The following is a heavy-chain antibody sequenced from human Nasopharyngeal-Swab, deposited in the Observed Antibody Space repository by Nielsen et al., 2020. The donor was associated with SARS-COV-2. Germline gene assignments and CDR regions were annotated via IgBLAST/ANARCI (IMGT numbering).Heavy chain of an antibody. CDR3: ARIEDCSSTSCYDYFDY. D-gene: IGHD2-2*01. CDR2: INHSGST. J-gene: IGHJ4*02. Sequence: WIRQPPGKGLEWIGEINHSGSTNYNPSLKSRVTISVDTSKNQFSLKLSSVTAADPAVYYCARIEDCSSTSCYDYFDYWGQGTLVTVSS. V-gene: IGHV4-34*01.